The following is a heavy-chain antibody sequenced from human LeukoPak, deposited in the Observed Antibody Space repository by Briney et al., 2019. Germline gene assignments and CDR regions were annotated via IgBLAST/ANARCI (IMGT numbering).Heavy chain of an antibody. CDR1: GYTFTGYY. Sequence: SVKVSCKASGYTFTGYYMHWVRQAPGQGLEWMGGIIPIFGTANYAQKFQGRVTITADESTSTAYMELSSLRSEDTAVYYCARQGLAAEVSPFDYWGQGTLVTVSS. D-gene: IGHD6-13*01. CDR2: IIPIFGTA. CDR3: ARQGLAAEVSPFDY. V-gene: IGHV1-69*13. J-gene: IGHJ4*02.